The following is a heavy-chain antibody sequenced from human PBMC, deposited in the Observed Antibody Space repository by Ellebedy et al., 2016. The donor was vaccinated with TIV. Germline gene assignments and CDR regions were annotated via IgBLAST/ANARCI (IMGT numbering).Heavy chain of an antibody. D-gene: IGHD3-9*01. Sequence: GESLKISCAASGFPFSSYWMHWVRQVPGKGLLWVSLMNSDGSSPSYADSVKGRFTISRDNSKNTLYLQMNNLRAEDTAVYCWARGPFDGDYLDDWGQGTLVTVSS. J-gene: IGHJ4*02. CDR3: ARGPFDGDYLDD. V-gene: IGHV3-74*01. CDR2: MNSDGSSP. CDR1: GFPFSSYW.